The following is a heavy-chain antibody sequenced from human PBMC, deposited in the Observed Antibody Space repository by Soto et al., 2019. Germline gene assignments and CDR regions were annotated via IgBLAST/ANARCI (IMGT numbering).Heavy chain of an antibody. CDR2: IYYSGST. J-gene: IGHJ4*02. CDR3: ARELRYGGNSFNY. V-gene: IGHV4-30-4*01. Sequence: PSETLSLTCTVSGGSISSGDYYWSWIRQPPGKGLEWIGYIYYSGSTYYNPSLKSRVTISVDTSKNQFSLKLSSVTAADTAVYYCARELRYGGNSFNYWGQGTLVTVSS. CDR1: GGSISSGDYY. D-gene: IGHD4-17*01.